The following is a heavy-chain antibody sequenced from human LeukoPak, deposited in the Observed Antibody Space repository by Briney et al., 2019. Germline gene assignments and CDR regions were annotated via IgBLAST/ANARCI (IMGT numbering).Heavy chain of an antibody. Sequence: SVKVSCKASGGTFSSYAISWVRQAPGQGLEWMGRIIPIFGTANYAQKFQGRVTITADESTSTAYMELSSLRSEDTAVYYCASTDAGYSSSWRLGWFDPWGQGTLVTVSS. V-gene: IGHV1-69*13. D-gene: IGHD6-13*01. CDR3: ASTDAGYSSSWRLGWFDP. J-gene: IGHJ5*02. CDR2: IIPIFGTA. CDR1: GGTFSSYA.